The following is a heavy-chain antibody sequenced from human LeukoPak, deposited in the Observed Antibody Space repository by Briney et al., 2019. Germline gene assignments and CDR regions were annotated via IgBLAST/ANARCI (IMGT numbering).Heavy chain of an antibody. D-gene: IGHD3-10*01. Sequence: PGGSLRLSCAASGFTVSSNYMSWVRQAPGKGLEWVSVIYSGGSTYYADSVKGRFTISRDNSKNTLYLQMNSLRAEDTAVYYCARVRNYYGSGSYCYFDYWGQGTLVTVSS. CDR2: IYSGGST. J-gene: IGHJ4*02. CDR1: GFTVSSNY. CDR3: ARVRNYYGSGSYCYFDY. V-gene: IGHV3-53*01.